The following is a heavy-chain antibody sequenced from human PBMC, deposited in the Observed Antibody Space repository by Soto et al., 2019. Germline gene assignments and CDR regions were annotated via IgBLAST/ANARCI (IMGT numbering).Heavy chain of an antibody. J-gene: IGHJ4*02. CDR1: GYTFTSYG. V-gene: IGHV1-18*01. D-gene: IGHD2-15*01. CDR2: ISVYSGNT. CDR3: ARDERRVADY. Sequence: ASVKVSCKASGYTFTSYGIIWVRQAPGQGLEWMGWISVYSGNTNYAQNLQGRVTMTTDTSTSTVYMELRSLRSDDTAMYYCARDERRVADYWGQGTLVTVSS.